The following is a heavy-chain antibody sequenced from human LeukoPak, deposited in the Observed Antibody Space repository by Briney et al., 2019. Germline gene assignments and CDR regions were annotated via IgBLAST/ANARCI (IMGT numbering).Heavy chain of an antibody. Sequence: GGSLRPSCAASGFTFSSYAMSWVRQAPGKGLEWVSAISGSGGSTYYADSVKGRFTISRDNSKNTLYLQMNSLRAEDTAVYYCAKTAYYYDSSGYSNWGQGTLVTVSS. CDR3: AKTAYYYDSSGYSN. CDR2: ISGSGGST. CDR1: GFTFSSYA. J-gene: IGHJ4*02. D-gene: IGHD3-22*01. V-gene: IGHV3-23*01.